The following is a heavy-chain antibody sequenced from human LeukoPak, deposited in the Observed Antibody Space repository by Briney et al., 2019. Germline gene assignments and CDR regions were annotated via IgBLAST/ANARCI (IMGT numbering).Heavy chain of an antibody. Sequence: GRSLRLSCAASGFTFSGYGMHWVRQAPGKGLEWVAVISYDGSNKYYADSVKGRFTISRDNSKNTLYLQMNSLRAEDTAVYYCAKDADAFDIWGQGTMVTVSS. V-gene: IGHV3-30*18. CDR1: GFTFSGYG. CDR2: ISYDGSNK. J-gene: IGHJ3*02. CDR3: AKDADAFDI.